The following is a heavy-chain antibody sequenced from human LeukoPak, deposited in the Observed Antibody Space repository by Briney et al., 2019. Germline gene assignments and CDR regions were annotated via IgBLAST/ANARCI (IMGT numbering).Heavy chain of an antibody. CDR2: ISHDEKTK. Sequence: GRSLRLSCAASGFTFSIHAIHWVRRAPGKGLEWVAVISHDEKTKYYAESVKGRFAISRDNSKNTLYLQMNSLRAEDTAVYYCARGGTRMATVSFGDAFDIWGQGTMVTVSS. D-gene: IGHD5-24*01. J-gene: IGHJ3*02. CDR3: ARGGTRMATVSFGDAFDI. CDR1: GFTFSIHA. V-gene: IGHV3-30*09.